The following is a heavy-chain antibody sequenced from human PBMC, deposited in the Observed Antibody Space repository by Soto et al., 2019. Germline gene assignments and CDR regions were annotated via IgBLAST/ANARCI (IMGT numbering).Heavy chain of an antibody. CDR3: ARDPPPPDY. CDR1: GYTFASYA. V-gene: IGHV1-18*01. CDR2: ISAYNGNT. J-gene: IGHJ4*02. Sequence: QVQLVQSGAEVKKPGASVKVSCKASGYTFASYAISRMRQAPGQGLEWMGWISAYNGNTNYAQKLQGRVTMTTDTSTSTVYMELRSLRSDDTAVYYCARDPPPPDYWGQGTLVTVSS.